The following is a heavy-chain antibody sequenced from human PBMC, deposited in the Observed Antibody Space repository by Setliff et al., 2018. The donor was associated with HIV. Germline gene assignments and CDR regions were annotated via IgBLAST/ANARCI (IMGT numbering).Heavy chain of an antibody. CDR2: IYDSGNP. V-gene: IGHV4-59*06. Sequence: SETLSLTCTVSGGSISSYYWSWIRQHPGKGLEWIGYIYDSGNPFYNPSLRSRVTISLDTSKNQFSLKLSSVTAADTAVYYCARGFDYAQRPPLYYFDYWGQGTLVTVSS. CDR1: GGSISSYY. CDR3: ARGFDYAQRPPLYYFDY. D-gene: IGHD2-2*01. J-gene: IGHJ4*02.